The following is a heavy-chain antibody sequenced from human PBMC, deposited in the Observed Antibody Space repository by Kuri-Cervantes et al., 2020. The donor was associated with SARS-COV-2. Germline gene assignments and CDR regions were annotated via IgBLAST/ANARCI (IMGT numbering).Heavy chain of an antibody. D-gene: IGHD2-2*01. Sequence: ASVKVSCKVSGYTLTELSMHWVRQAPGKGLEWMGGFDPEDGETIYAQKFQGRVTMTEDTSTDTAYMELSSLRSEDTAVYYCARDPGLVPAAIDWYFDLWGRGTLVTVSS. CDR1: GYTLTELS. J-gene: IGHJ2*01. V-gene: IGHV1-24*01. CDR2: FDPEDGET. CDR3: ARDPGLVPAAIDWYFDL.